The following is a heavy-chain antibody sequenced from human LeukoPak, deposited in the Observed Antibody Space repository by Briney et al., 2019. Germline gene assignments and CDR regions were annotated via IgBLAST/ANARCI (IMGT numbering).Heavy chain of an antibody. D-gene: IGHD2-15*01. J-gene: IGHJ5*01. V-gene: IGHV3-30*03. CDR3: ARARGAVAPTGRIFDF. Sequence: GRSLRLSCAASGFTFSSCGMHWVRQAPGKGLEWVAVISYDGSNKYYADSVKGRFTISRDNSKNTLFLEMNSLRAEDTAIYYCARARGAVAPTGRIFDFWGQGTLVTVSS. CDR1: GFTFSSCG. CDR2: ISYDGSNK.